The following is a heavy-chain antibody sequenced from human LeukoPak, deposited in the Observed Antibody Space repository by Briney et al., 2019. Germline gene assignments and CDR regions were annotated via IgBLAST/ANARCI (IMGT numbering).Heavy chain of an antibody. V-gene: IGHV3-21*01. CDR1: GFTFSSYR. Sequence: PGGSLRLPCAASGFTFSSYRLNWVRQAPGKGLEWVSSISTGSSNIYYADSVKGRFTISRDNAKNSLYLQMNSLRAEDTAVYYCARTLDYYFDYWGQGTLVTVSS. D-gene: IGHD1-1*01. CDR2: ISTGSSNI. J-gene: IGHJ4*02. CDR3: ARTLDYYFDY.